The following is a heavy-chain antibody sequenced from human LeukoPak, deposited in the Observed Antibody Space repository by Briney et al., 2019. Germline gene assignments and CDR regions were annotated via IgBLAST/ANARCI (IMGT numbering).Heavy chain of an antibody. Sequence: ASVKVSCKPSGYTFTHYYLHWVRQAPGQGLEGMGWINPHSGGTTFAQKFQGRVTMSRDTSISTAYMDLRGLKSDDTAVYFCARATYRSTSWHGYYFDYWGQGALVSVSS. CDR3: ARATYRSTSWHGYYFDY. J-gene: IGHJ4*02. D-gene: IGHD6-13*01. CDR2: INPHSGGT. V-gene: IGHV1-2*02. CDR1: GYTFTHYY.